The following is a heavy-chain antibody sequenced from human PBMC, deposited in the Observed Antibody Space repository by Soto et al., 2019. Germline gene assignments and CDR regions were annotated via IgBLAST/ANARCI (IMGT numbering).Heavy chain of an antibody. CDR1: GGSISSGGYY. CDR2: IYYSGST. V-gene: IGHV4-31*03. D-gene: IGHD2-2*01. CDR3: AKTVPAATSWGHDAFDI. Sequence: QVQLQESGPGLVKPSQTLSLTCTVSGGSISSGGYYWSWIRQHPGKGLEWIGYIYYSGSTYYNPSVKSRVTISVDTSKNQFSLKLSSVTAADTAVYYCAKTVPAATSWGHDAFDIWGQGTMVTVSS. J-gene: IGHJ3*02.